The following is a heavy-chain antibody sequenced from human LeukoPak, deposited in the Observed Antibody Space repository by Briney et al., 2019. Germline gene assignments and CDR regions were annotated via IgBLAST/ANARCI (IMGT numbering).Heavy chain of an antibody. CDR3: AKGIAASGTRSLDY. CDR1: GFTFSSYA. Sequence: PGGSLRLSCAASGFTFSSYAMSWVRQAPGKRLEWVSAISGSGSGTYYADSVKGRFTISRDNSKNTLYLQMSSLRAEDTAVYYCAKGIAASGTRSLDYWGQGTLVTVSS. CDR2: ISGSGSGT. V-gene: IGHV3-23*01. J-gene: IGHJ4*02. D-gene: IGHD6-13*01.